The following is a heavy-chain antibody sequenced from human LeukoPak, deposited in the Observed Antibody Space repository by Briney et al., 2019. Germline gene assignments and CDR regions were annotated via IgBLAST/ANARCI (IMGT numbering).Heavy chain of an antibody. J-gene: IGHJ4*02. CDR1: GFHLSSYR. CDR2: IKQDGNEK. CDR3: ARGIMITFGGVIVPYYFDY. V-gene: IGHV3-7*01. Sequence: PGGSLRLLCAASGFHLSSYRMSWARQPPGKALEWVANIKQDGNEKYYVDSVKGRFTISRDNAKNSLYLQMNSLRAEDTAVYYCARGIMITFGGVIVPYYFDYWGQETLVTVSS. D-gene: IGHD3-16*02.